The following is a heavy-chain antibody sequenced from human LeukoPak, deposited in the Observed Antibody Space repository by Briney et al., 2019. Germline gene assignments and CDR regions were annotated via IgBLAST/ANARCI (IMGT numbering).Heavy chain of an antibody. CDR3: AREEYSSGHTGGCFDP. CDR1: GDSVSSSSYY. V-gene: IGHV4-39*02. CDR2: RYYSGST. D-gene: IGHD6-19*01. Sequence: PSETLSLTCTVSGDSVSSSSYYWGWIRQPPGKGLEWIGSRYYSGSTGYNPSLKSRVTISVDTSKNQFSLKLSSVTAADTAVYCCAREEYSSGHTGGCFDPWGQGTLVTVSS. J-gene: IGHJ5*02.